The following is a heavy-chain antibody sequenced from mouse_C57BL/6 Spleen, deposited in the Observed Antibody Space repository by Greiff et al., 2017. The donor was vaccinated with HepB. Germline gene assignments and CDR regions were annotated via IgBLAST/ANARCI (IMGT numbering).Heavy chain of an antibody. CDR2: ISNGGGST. D-gene: IGHD2-4*01. J-gene: IGHJ1*03. V-gene: IGHV5-12*01. Sequence: EVQVVESGGGLVQPGGSLKLSCAASGFTFSDYYMYWVRQTPEKRLEWVAYISNGGGSTYYPDTVKGRFTISRDNAKNTLYLQMSRLKSEDTAMYYCARRDYDWYFDVWGTGTTGTVSS. CDR3: ARRDYDWYFDV. CDR1: GFTFSDYY.